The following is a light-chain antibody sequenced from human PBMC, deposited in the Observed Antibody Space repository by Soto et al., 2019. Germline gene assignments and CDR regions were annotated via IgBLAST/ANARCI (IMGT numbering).Light chain of an antibody. Sequence: QSVLTQPASVAGSPGQSITISCTGTSSDIGGYNYVSWYQQHPGKAPKLMIYEVSKRPSGVAVRFSGSKSVKTASLTISGLQAEDEADYYCISYTRRTTYVFGTGTKLTVL. V-gene: IGLV2-14*01. CDR2: EVS. CDR3: ISYTRRTTYV. CDR1: SSDIGGYNY. J-gene: IGLJ1*01.